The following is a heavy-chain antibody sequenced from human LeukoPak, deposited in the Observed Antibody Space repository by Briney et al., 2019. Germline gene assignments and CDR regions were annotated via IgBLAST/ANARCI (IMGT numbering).Heavy chain of an antibody. V-gene: IGHV3-43*02. CDR3: AKDYRSYGYLDY. J-gene: IGHJ4*02. CDR2: ISGDGGST. CDR1: GFTFDDYA. D-gene: IGHD5-18*01. Sequence: GGSLRLSCAASGFTFDDYAMHWVRQAPGKGLEWVSLISGDGGSTYYADSVKGRFTISRDSSKNSLYLQMNSLRTEDTALYYCAKDYRSYGYLDYWGQGTLVTVSS.